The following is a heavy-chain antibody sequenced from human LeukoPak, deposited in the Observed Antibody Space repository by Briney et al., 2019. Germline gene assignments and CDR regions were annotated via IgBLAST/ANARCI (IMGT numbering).Heavy chain of an antibody. Sequence: SVKVSCKASGGTFISYAISWVRQAPGQGLEWMGGIILIFGTANYAQKFQGRVTITADESTSTADMELSSLRSEDTAVYYCARKNLVAHGTTHDYYYYGMDVWGQGTTVTVSS. J-gene: IGHJ6*02. CDR3: ARKNLVAHGTTHDYYYYGMDV. CDR2: IILIFGTA. V-gene: IGHV1-69*13. D-gene: IGHD5-12*01. CDR1: GGTFISYA.